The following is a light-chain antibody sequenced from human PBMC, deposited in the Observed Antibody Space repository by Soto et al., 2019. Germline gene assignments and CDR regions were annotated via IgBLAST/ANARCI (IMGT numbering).Light chain of an antibody. CDR2: DAS. CDR3: QQRSNWPPA. J-gene: IGKJ5*01. CDR1: QSISSN. V-gene: IGKV3-15*01. Sequence: ETVMTQAPATLSVSPGERATLSCRASQSISSNLAWFQQKPGQAPRLLIYDASTMATGFPARFSGSGSGTEFTLTISSLQHEDFAVYYCQQRSNWPPAFGQGTRLEIK.